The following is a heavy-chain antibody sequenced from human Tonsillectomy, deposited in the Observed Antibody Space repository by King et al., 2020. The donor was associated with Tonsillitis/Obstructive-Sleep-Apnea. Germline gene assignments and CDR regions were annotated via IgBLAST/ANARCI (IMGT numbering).Heavy chain of an antibody. V-gene: IGHV4-59*01. CDR2: IYYSGST. J-gene: IGHJ6*03. CDR1: GGSISSYY. CDR3: ARDYGAYGNYYYMDV. D-gene: IGHD4-17*01. Sequence: VQLQESGPGLVKPSETLSLTCTVSGGSISSYYWSWIRQPPGKGLEWIGYIYYSGSTNYNPSLKSRVTISVDTSKNQFFLKLSSVTAADTAVDYCARDYGAYGNYYYMDVWGKGTTVTVSS.